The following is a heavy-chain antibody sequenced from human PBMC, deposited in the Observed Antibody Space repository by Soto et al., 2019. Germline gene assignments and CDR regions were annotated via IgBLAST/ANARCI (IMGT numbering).Heavy chain of an antibody. CDR2: ISYDGYSK. CDR3: AAIREVDV. CDR1: GFTFSSYA. J-gene: IGHJ6*02. Sequence: GGSLRLSCAASGFTFSSYAMHWVRQAPGKGLEWVALISYDGYSKWYADAVKGRSTISRDNSNNTLFLEMNSLRGDDTAVYFCAAIREVDVWGQGTTVTVSS. D-gene: IGHD1-26*01. V-gene: IGHV3-30*03.